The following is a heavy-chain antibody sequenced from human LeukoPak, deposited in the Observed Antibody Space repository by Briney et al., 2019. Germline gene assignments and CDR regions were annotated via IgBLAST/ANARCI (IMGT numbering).Heavy chain of an antibody. CDR2: MNPNSGNT. V-gene: IGHV1-8*01. Sequence: ASVKVSCKASGYTFTSYDINWVRQATGQGLEWMGWMNPNSGNTGYAQKFQGRVTMTRNTSISTAYMELSSLRSEDTAVYYCARAYSSGWPKDYWGQGTLVTVSS. CDR1: GYTFTSYD. D-gene: IGHD6-19*01. J-gene: IGHJ4*02. CDR3: ARAYSSGWPKDY.